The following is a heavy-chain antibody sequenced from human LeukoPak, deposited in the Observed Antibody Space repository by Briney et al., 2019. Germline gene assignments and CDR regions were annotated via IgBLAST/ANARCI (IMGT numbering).Heavy chain of an antibody. Sequence: PSETLSLTCAVYGGSFSGYYWSWIRQPPGKGLEWIGEINHSGSTNYNPSLKSRVTISVDTSKNQFSLKLSSVTAADTAVYYCARSGVRGVFIWGQGTLVTVSS. D-gene: IGHD3-10*01. V-gene: IGHV4-34*01. CDR2: INHSGST. J-gene: IGHJ4*02. CDR3: ARSGVRGVFI. CDR1: GGSFSGYY.